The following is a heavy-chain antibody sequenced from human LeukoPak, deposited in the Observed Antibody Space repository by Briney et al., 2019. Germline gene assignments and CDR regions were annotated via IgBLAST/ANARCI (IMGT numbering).Heavy chain of an antibody. CDR2: ISSFSNFR. Sequence: GSLRLSCAASGFTFSDYYMSWIRQAPGKGLEWVSHISSFSNFRSYADSVKGRFTISRYNAKNSLYLQVNSLRAEDTAVYYCARPTIAAAGNFEYWGQGTLVTVSS. CDR1: GFTFSDYY. D-gene: IGHD6-13*01. CDR3: ARPTIAAAGNFEY. V-gene: IGHV3-11*03. J-gene: IGHJ4*02.